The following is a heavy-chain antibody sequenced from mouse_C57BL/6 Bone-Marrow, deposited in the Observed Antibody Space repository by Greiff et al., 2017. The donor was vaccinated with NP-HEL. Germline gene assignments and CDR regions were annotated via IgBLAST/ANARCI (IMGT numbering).Heavy chain of an antibody. CDR3: AREVVGDY. CDR1: GYTFTSYD. J-gene: IGHJ2*01. Sequence: LVESGPELVKPGASVKLSCKASGYTFTSYDINWVKQRPGQGLEWIGWIYPRDGSTKYNEKFKGKATLTVDTSSSTAYMELHSLTSEDSAVYFCAREVVGDYWGQGTTLTVSS. V-gene: IGHV1-85*01. D-gene: IGHD1-1*01. CDR2: IYPRDGST.